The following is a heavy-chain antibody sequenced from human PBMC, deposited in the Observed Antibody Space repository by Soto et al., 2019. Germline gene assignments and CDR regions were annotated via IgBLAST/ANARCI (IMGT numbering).Heavy chain of an antibody. D-gene: IGHD3-3*01. CDR2: MNPNSGNT. V-gene: IGHV1-8*01. J-gene: IGHJ6*03. Sequence: ASVKVSCKASGYTFTSYDINWVRQATGQGLEWMGWMNPNSGNTGYAQKFQGRVTMTRNTSISTAYMELSSLRSEDTAVYYCARGIMSYDFWSGSSYYYYYYMDVWGKGTTVTVSS. CDR3: ARGIMSYDFWSGSSYYYYYYMDV. CDR1: GYTFTSYD.